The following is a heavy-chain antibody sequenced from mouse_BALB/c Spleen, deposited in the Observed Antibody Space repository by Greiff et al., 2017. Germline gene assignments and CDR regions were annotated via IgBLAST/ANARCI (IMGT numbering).Heavy chain of an antibody. V-gene: IGHV5-9-4*01. Sequence: DVMLVESGGGLVKPGGSLKLSCAASGFTFSSYAMSWVRQSPEKRLEWVAEISSGGSYTYYPDTVTGRFTISRDNAKNTLYLEMSSLRSEDTAMYYCARDGITTATLYAMDYWGQGTSVTVSS. J-gene: IGHJ4*01. CDR1: GFTFSSYA. D-gene: IGHD1-2*01. CDR3: ARDGITTATLYAMDY. CDR2: ISSGGSYT.